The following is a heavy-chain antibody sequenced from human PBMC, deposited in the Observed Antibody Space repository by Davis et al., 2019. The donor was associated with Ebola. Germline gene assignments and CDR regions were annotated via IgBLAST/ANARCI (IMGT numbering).Heavy chain of an antibody. J-gene: IGHJ4*02. CDR3: ARAPSGYSSSFDY. D-gene: IGHD6-13*01. V-gene: IGHV3-30*04. CDR1: GFTFSSYA. CDR2: ISYDGSNR. Sequence: GESLKISCAASGFTFSSYAMHWVRQAPGKGLEWVALISYDGSNRNYADSVKGRFTISRDNAKNTLYLQMNSLRAEDTAVYYCARAPSGYSSSFDYRGQGTLVTVSS.